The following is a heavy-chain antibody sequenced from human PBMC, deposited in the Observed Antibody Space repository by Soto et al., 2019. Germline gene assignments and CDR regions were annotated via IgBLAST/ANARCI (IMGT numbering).Heavy chain of an antibody. CDR1: GFTFSSYA. V-gene: IGHV3-30-3*01. D-gene: IGHD3-22*01. J-gene: IGHJ5*02. Sequence: QVQLVESGGGVVQPGRSLRLSCAASGFTFSSYAMHWVRQAPGKGLEWVAVISYDGSNKYYADSVKGRFTISRDNSKNTLYLQMNSLRAEDTAVYYCARGLRDYYDSSGAHGWFGAWGEGSLVTVSS. CDR3: ARGLRDYYDSSGAHGWFGA. CDR2: ISYDGSNK.